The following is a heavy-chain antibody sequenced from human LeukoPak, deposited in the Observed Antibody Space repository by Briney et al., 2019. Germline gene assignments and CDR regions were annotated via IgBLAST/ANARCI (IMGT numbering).Heavy chain of an antibody. CDR3: ARHGYYDSSGYYDYYYYYGMDV. CDR2: IYPGDSDT. J-gene: IGHJ6*02. CDR1: GYSFTSYW. V-gene: IGHV5-51*01. D-gene: IGHD3-22*01. Sequence: GESLQISCKGSGYSFTSYWIGWVRQMPGKGLEWMGIIYPGDSDTRYSPSFQGQVTISADKFISTAYLQWSSLKASDTAMYYCARHGYYDSSGYYDYYYYYGMDVWGQGTTVTVSS.